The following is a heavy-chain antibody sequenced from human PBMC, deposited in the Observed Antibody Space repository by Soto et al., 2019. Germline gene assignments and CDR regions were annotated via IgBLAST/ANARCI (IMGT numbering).Heavy chain of an antibody. J-gene: IGHJ4*02. V-gene: IGHV3-33*01. CDR2: IWYDGSDK. D-gene: IGHD3-9*01. CDR1: GFTFSSYG. Sequence: QVQLVESGGGVVQPGRSLRLSCAASGFTFSSYGMHWVRQAPGKGLEWVAIIWYDGSDKYYADSVKGRVTISRDNSKNTLYLQMNSLRAEDTAVYYCARDYTGYFDYWGQGTLVTFSS. CDR3: ARDYTGYFDY.